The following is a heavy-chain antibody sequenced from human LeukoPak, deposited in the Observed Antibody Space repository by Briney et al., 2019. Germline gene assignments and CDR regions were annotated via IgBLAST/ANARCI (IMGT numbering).Heavy chain of an antibody. J-gene: IGHJ4*02. V-gene: IGHV3-30*02. D-gene: IGHD6-19*01. CDR3: KKDYSSGWYGGIDY. Sequence: GGSLRLSCAASGFAFSNCGMHWVRQAPGKGLEWVAFITYDGNTKYYLDSVKGRFTISRDNSKNTLYLQMSSLRGEDTAVYYCKKDYSSGWYGGIDYWGQGTLVTVSS. CDR1: GFAFSNCG. CDR2: ITYDGNTK.